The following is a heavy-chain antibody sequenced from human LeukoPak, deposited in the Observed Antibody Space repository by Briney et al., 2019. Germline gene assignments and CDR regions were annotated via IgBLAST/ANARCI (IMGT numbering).Heavy chain of an antibody. CDR3: ARSVEMATIACGY. D-gene: IGHD5-24*01. J-gene: IGHJ4*02. Sequence: TSETLSLICAVYGGSFSGYYWSWIRQPPGKGLEWIGYIYYSGSTYYNPSLKSRVTISVDTSKNQFSLKLSSVTAADTAVYYCARSVEMATIACGYWGQGTLVTVSS. CDR1: GGSFSGYY. V-gene: IGHV4-34*09. CDR2: IYYSGST.